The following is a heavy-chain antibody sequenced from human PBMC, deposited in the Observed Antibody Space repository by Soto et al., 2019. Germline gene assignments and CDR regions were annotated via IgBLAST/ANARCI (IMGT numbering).Heavy chain of an antibody. Sequence: QVQLVQSGAEVKKPGASVKVSCKASGYTFTSYFISWVRQAPGQGLEWMGWISAYNGNTKYVQKLQGRVTMTTDTSTRTAYMELRSLGSDDTAVYYCARDLPPSDYWGQGTLVTVSS. CDR2: ISAYNGNT. V-gene: IGHV1-18*01. CDR1: GYTFTSYF. CDR3: ARDLPPSDY. J-gene: IGHJ4*02.